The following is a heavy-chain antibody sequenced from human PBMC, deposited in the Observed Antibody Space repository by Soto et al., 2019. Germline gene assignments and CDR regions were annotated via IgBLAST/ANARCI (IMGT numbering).Heavy chain of an antibody. CDR2: IYYSGST. V-gene: IGHV4-59*08. D-gene: IGHD1-26*01. J-gene: IGHJ5*02. CDR3: ASIVGAMIDP. CDR1: GGSISSYY. Sequence: SETLSLTCTVSGGSISSYYWSWIRQPPGKGLEWIGYIYYSGSTNYNPSLKSRVTISVDTSKNQFSLKLSSVTAADTAVYYCASIVGAMIDPWGQGTLVTVSS.